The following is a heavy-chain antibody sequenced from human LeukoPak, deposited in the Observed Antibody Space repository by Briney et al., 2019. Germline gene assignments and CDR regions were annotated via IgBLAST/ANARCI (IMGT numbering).Heavy chain of an antibody. V-gene: IGHV3-NL1*01. J-gene: IGHJ4*02. CDR3: ARAGPSSSWHQFDY. CDR2: IYSGGRS. Sequence: GGPLRLSCGASGFTFSTYGMHWVRQAPGKGLEWVSVIYSGGRSYYADSVKGRFTISRDNSKNTLYLQMNSLRVEDTAVYYCARAGPSSSWHQFDYWGQGTLVTVSS. D-gene: IGHD6-13*01. CDR1: GFTFSTYG.